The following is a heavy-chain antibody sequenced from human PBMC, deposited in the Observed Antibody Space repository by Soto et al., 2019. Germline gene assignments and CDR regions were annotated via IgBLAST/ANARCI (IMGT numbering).Heavy chain of an antibody. CDR2: ISAYNGNT. CDR3: ARDTSTVTTDWFDP. Sequence: VASVKVSCKASGYTFTSYGISWVRQAPGQGLEWMGWISAYNGNTNYAQKLQGRVTMTTDTSTSTAYMELRSLRSDDTAVYYCARDTSTVTTDWFDPWGQGTLVTVSS. J-gene: IGHJ5*02. CDR1: GYTFTSYG. D-gene: IGHD4-17*01. V-gene: IGHV1-18*01.